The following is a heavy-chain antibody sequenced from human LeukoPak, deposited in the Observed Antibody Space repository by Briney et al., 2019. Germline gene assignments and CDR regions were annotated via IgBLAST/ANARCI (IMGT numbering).Heavy chain of an antibody. CDR2: INPNTGGT. J-gene: IGHJ4*02. CDR3: ASQPGDYNY. D-gene: IGHD3-10*01. Sequence: ASVKVSCKASGYTFTGYFIHWVRQAPGQGLEWVGLINPNTGGTNCAQKFQGRVSMTRDTSISTAYMELSKLTSYDTAIYYCASQPGDYNYWGQGTLVTVSS. V-gene: IGHV1-2*02. CDR1: GYTFTGYF.